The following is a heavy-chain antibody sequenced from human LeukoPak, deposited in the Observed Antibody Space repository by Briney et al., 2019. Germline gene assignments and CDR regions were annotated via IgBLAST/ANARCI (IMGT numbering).Heavy chain of an antibody. V-gene: IGHV6-1*01. CDR2: TYYRSKWNN. Sequence: SQTLSLTCGISGDSVSSKSAAGNWIRQSPSRGLEWLGRTYYRSKWNNDYALSVKSRIAITPDTSKNQFSLLLTSVTPEDTAVYYCARYSDLGVPDSWGQGTLVTVTS. CDR3: ARYSDLGVPDS. D-gene: IGHD2-21*01. J-gene: IGHJ5*01. CDR1: GDSVSSKSAA.